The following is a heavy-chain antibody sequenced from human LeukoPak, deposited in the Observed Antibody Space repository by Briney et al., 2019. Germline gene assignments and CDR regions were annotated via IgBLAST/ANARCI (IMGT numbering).Heavy chain of an antibody. V-gene: IGHV4-59*01. J-gene: IGHJ3*02. Sequence: PSETLSLTCTVSGGSINTYYWSWIRQPPGKGLEWIGYIYSSGSTYYNLSLKSRVIISRDTSKNQFSLRLSSVTTADTAVYYCAVSIAAAGTAFDIWGQGTMVTVSS. CDR2: IYSSGST. D-gene: IGHD6-13*01. CDR1: GGSINTYY. CDR3: AVSIAAAGTAFDI.